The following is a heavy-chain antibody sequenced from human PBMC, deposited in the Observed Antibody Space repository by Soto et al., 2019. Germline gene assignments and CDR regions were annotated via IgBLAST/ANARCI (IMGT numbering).Heavy chain of an antibody. CDR1: GGSVSSSNYY. V-gene: IGHV4-39*01. Sequence: QLQLQESGPGLVKPSETPSLTCIVSGGSVSSSNYYWGWVRQSPGKGLEWIGSIYYSGNTYYNPSLESRGTISVDKSHNESSLQVISVTAADTAVYYCARLEGLATISYYFDFWGQGSLVTVSS. J-gene: IGHJ4*02. D-gene: IGHD3-9*01. CDR2: IYYSGNT. CDR3: ARLEGLATISYYFDF.